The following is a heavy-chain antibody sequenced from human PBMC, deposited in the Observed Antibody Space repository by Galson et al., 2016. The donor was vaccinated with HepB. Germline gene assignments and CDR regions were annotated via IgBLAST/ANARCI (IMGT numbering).Heavy chain of an antibody. D-gene: IGHD2-15*01. CDR3: ARGRGRTYYFDY. V-gene: IGHV4-34*01. J-gene: IGHJ4*02. CDR2: INHSGST. Sequence: EINHSGSTNYNPSLKSRVTISVDTSKNQFSLKLSSVTAADTAVYYCARGRGRTYYFDYWGQGTLVTVSS.